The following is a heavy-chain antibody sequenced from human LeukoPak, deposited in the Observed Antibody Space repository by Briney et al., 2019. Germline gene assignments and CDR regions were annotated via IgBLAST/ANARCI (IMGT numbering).Heavy chain of an antibody. J-gene: IGHJ4*02. D-gene: IGHD5-12*01. CDR3: AGYEKPYYFDY. CDR1: GGSISSYY. CDR2: ISYSGST. Sequence: SETLSLTCTVSGGSISSYYWSWIRQPPGKGLEWIGYISYSGSTNYNPSLKSRVTISVDTSKNQFSLKLSPVTAADTAVYYCAGYEKPYYFDYWGQGTLIIVSS. V-gene: IGHV4-59*01.